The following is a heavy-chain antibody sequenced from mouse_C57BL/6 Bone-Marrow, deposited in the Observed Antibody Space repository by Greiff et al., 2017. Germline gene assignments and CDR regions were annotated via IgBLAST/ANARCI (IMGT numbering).Heavy chain of an antibody. J-gene: IGHJ1*03. D-gene: IGHD1-1*01. V-gene: IGHV14-2*01. CDR2: IDPEDGET. Sequence: VQLQQSGAELVKPGASVKLSCTASGFTINDYYMHWVKQRTEQGLEWIGRIDPEDGETKYAPKFQGKATITADTSSNTAYLQLSSLTSEDTAVYYCARSEATVVATGYFDVWGTGTTVTVSS. CDR3: ARSEATVVATGYFDV. CDR1: GFTINDYY.